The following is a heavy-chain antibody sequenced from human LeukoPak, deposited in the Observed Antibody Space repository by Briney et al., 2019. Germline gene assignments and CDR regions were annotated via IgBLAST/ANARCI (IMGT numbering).Heavy chain of an antibody. CDR3: AKRTTPNSGSYYNWFDP. CDR1: GFTFSSYA. Sequence: GGSLRLSCAASGFTFSSYAMSWVRQASGKGLEWVSAISSSGGSTYYAASVKGRFTISRDNSKNTLYLQMNSLRAGDTAVYYCAKRTTPNSGSYYNWFDPWGQGTLVTVSS. D-gene: IGHD1-26*01. J-gene: IGHJ5*02. V-gene: IGHV3-23*01. CDR2: ISSSGGST.